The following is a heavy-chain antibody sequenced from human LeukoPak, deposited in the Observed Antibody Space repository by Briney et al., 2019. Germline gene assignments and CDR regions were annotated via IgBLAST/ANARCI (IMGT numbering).Heavy chain of an antibody. CDR2: IYYTGST. CDR3: ARENYCTNGVCWAFDP. D-gene: IGHD2-8*01. Sequence: PSDTLSLTCTVSGGSISSSDYYWSLVRQPPGRGLGWVGNIYYTGSTTYNPSLKSRVPFTVDTVNNHFYLDLRSVTAADTAVYYCARENYCTNGVCWAFDPWGQGTLATVSS. J-gene: IGHJ5*02. V-gene: IGHV4-39*07. CDR1: GGSISSSDYY.